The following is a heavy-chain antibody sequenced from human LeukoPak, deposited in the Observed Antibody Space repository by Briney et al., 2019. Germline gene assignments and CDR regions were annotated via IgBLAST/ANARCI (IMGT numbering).Heavy chain of an antibody. CDR3: ARELDIMATSYFDL. Sequence: GGSLRLSCAASGFTFSNAWMSWVRQAPGKGLEWVGRIKSKTDGGTTDYAAPVKGRFTISRDDSKNTLYLQMNSLRAEDTAVYYCARELDIMATSYFDLWGRGTLVTVSS. D-gene: IGHD5-12*01. CDR1: GFTFSNAW. CDR2: IKSKTDGGTT. J-gene: IGHJ2*01. V-gene: IGHV3-15*01.